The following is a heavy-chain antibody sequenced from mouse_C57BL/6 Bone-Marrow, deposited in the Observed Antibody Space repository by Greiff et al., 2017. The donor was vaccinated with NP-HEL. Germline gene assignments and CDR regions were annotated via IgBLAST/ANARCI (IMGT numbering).Heavy chain of an antibody. J-gene: IGHJ2*01. V-gene: IGHV5-12*01. CDR2: ISNGGGST. CDR3: ARGGFDY. Sequence: EVHLVESGGGLVQPGGSLKLSCAASGFTFSDYYMSWVRQTPEKRLEWVAYISNGGGSTYYPDTVKGRFTISRDNAKNTLYLQMSRLKSEDTAMYYCARGGFDYWGQGTTLTVSS. CDR1: GFTFSDYY.